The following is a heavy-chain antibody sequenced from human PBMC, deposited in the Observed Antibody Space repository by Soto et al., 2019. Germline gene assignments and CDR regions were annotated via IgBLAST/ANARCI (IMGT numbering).Heavy chain of an antibody. J-gene: IGHJ4*02. V-gene: IGHV4-39*01. CDR3: ARHNYGDFPLDY. Sequence: SETLSLTCTVSGGSISSSSDYWGWIRQPPGKGLEWIGSIYYSGSTYYNPSLKSRVTISVDTSKNQFSLKLSSVTAADTAVYYCARHNYGDFPLDYWGQGTLVTVSS. D-gene: IGHD4-17*01. CDR1: GGSISSSSDY. CDR2: IYYSGST.